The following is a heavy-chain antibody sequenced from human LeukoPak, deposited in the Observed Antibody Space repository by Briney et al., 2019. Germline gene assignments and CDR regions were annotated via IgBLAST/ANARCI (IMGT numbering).Heavy chain of an antibody. Sequence: ASVKVSCKASRYTFTSYGICSVRQAPGRGLEWMGWISAYNGNTNYAQKLQGRVTMTTDTSTSTAYMELRSLRSDDTAVYYCARGLFEMATIDYWGQGTLVTVSS. D-gene: IGHD5-24*01. CDR1: RYTFTSYG. CDR2: ISAYNGNT. CDR3: ARGLFEMATIDY. V-gene: IGHV1-18*01. J-gene: IGHJ4*02.